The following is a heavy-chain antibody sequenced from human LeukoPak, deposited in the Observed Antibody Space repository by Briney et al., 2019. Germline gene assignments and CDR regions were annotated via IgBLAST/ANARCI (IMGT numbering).Heavy chain of an antibody. J-gene: IGHJ4*02. CDR2: ISYDGSNK. CDR1: GFTFSSYA. D-gene: IGHD3-22*01. CDR3: ARDGSDYYDSSGRPPDFDY. Sequence: PGRSLRLSCAASGFTFSSYAMHWVRQAPGKGLEWVAVISYDGSNKYYADSVKGRFTISRDNSKNTLYLQMNSLRAEDTAVYYCARDGSDYYDSSGRPPDFDYWGREPWSPSPQ. V-gene: IGHV3-30-3*01.